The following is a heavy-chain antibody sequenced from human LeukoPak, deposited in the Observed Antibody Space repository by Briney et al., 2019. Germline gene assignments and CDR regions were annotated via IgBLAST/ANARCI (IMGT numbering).Heavy chain of an antibody. CDR3: ARDPGGDAFDI. D-gene: IGHD3-10*01. Sequence: GGSLRLSCAASGFTFSSYSMNWVRQAPGKGLEWVSSISSSSYIYYADSVKGRFTISRDNAKNSLYLQMSSLRAEDTAVYYCARDPGGDAFDIWGQGTMVTVSS. CDR1: GFTFSSYS. J-gene: IGHJ3*02. CDR2: ISSSSYI. V-gene: IGHV3-21*01.